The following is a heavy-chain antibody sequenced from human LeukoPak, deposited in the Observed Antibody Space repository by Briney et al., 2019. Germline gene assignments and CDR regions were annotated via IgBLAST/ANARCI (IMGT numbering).Heavy chain of an antibody. CDR3: ARGRPTTGTTLYDY. CDR1: GGSISSGDYY. Sequence: SETLSLTCTVSGGSISSGDYYWSWIRQPPGKGLEWIGYIYYSGSTYYNPSLKSRVTISVDTSKNQFSLKLSSVTAADTAVYYCARGRPTTGTTLYDYWGQGTLVTVSS. CDR2: IYYSGST. D-gene: IGHD1-1*01. J-gene: IGHJ4*02. V-gene: IGHV4-30-4*01.